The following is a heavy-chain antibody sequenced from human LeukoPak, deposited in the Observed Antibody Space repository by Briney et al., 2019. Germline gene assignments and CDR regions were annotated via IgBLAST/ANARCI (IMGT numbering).Heavy chain of an antibody. CDR3: AIRPSVEILFEY. Sequence: ASVKVSCKPSGCTFSSYAISWLRQTPGQGLEWMRGIIHIFSTANYAQKFQGRVTITTDESTSTAYMELSSLRSEDTAVYYCAIRPSVEILFEYWGQGTLVTVSS. CDR1: GCTFSSYA. CDR2: IIHIFSTA. V-gene: IGHV1-69*05. J-gene: IGHJ4*02. D-gene: IGHD2-15*01.